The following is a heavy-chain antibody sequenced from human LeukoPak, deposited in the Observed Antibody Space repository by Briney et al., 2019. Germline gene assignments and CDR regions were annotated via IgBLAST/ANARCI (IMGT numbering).Heavy chain of an antibody. CDR3: ARDPIVATSKTYFDY. CDR1: GFIFSTYA. J-gene: IGHJ4*02. D-gene: IGHD5-12*01. CDR2: ISYDGSNK. Sequence: GGSLRLSGAASGFIFSTYAMHWVRQAPGKGLEWVAVISYDGSNKYYADSVKGRFTISRDNAKNSLYLQMNSLRAEDTAVYYCARDPIVATSKTYFDYWGQGTLVTVSS. V-gene: IGHV3-30-3*01.